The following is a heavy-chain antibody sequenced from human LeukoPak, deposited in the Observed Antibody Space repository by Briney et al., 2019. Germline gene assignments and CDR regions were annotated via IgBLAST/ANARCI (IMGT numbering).Heavy chain of an antibody. J-gene: IGHJ3*02. CDR2: IFYSVST. D-gene: IGHD3-10*01. V-gene: IGHV4-59*01. Sequence: SETLSLTCTVSGGSISSYYWSWIRQPPGKGLEWIGYIFYSVSTNYNPSLKSRVTISVDTSKNQFFLNLSSVTTADTAVYYCARGPSYYYGSGTPGFVNAFDIWGQGTMVTVSS. CDR1: GGSISSYY. CDR3: ARGPSYYYGSGTPGFVNAFDI.